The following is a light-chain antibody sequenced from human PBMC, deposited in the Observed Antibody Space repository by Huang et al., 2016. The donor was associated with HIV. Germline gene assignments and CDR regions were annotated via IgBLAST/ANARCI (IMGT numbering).Light chain of an antibody. Sequence: DIQMTQSPSSLSASVGDRGTITCRASQGISKSLAWYQQKPGKAPKLLLYAASRLESGVPSRFSGSGSGTDYTRTISSLQPEDFATYYCQQYYSTPQTVGQGTKVEIK. CDR3: QQYYSTPQT. V-gene: IGKV1-NL1*01. CDR1: QGISKS. J-gene: IGKJ1*01. CDR2: AAS.